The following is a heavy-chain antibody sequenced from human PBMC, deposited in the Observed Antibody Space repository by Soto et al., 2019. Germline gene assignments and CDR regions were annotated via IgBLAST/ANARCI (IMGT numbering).Heavy chain of an antibody. J-gene: IGHJ5*02. Sequence: QVRLVQSGAEVKKPGASVKVSCKVSGYTLNEVAMHWVRQAPGKGLAWLGGCDPDEAETIYAQHFQGRVTMTEDTSTDTVYMELSSLRSEDTALYFCTTYHGDYNFEHWGQGTLVTVSS. D-gene: IGHD4-17*01. CDR3: TTYHGDYNFEH. CDR1: GYTLNEVA. CDR2: CDPDEAET. V-gene: IGHV1-24*01.